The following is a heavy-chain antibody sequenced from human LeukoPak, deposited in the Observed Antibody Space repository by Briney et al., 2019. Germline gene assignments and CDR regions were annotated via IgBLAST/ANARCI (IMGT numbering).Heavy chain of an antibody. V-gene: IGHV3-30*04. CDR3: ARSQVRGVILG. Sequence: PGGSLRLSCSASGFTFSSYAMQWVRQAPGKGLEWVAVISYDGSNKNYADSVKVRFTISRDNSKTTLYLQMNSLRTEDTAMYYCARSQVRGVILGWGQGTLVTVSS. CDR1: GFTFSSYA. CDR2: ISYDGSNK. D-gene: IGHD3-10*01. J-gene: IGHJ4*02.